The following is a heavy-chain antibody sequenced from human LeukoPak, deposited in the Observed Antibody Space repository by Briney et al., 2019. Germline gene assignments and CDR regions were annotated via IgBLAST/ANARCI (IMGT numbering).Heavy chain of an antibody. CDR2: INHSGST. Sequence: PSETLSLTCAVYGGSFSGYYWSWIRQPPGKGLEWIGEINHSGSTNYNPSLKSRVTISVDTSENQFSLKLSSVTAADTAVYYCARVYYDSSPFVYYFDYWGQGTLVTVSS. D-gene: IGHD3-22*01. CDR1: GGSFSGYY. J-gene: IGHJ4*02. V-gene: IGHV4-34*01. CDR3: ARVYYDSSPFVYYFDY.